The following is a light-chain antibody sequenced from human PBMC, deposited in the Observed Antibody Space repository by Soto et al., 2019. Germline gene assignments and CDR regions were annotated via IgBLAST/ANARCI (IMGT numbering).Light chain of an antibody. CDR3: QTVDKWPL. V-gene: IGKV3-15*01. CDR1: QSVYSN. J-gene: IGKJ5*01. CDR2: GAS. Sequence: EIVMTQSPSTLSVSPGDRATLSCRASQSVYSNLAWYQQKPGQAPRILIYGASTRATGVPARFSGSGSGTEFTLTISSLQSEDFAVYFCQTVDKWPLFGQGTRLAIK.